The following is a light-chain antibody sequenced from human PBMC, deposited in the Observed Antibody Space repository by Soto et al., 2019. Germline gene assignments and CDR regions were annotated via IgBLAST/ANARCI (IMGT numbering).Light chain of an antibody. Sequence: QSALTQPRSVSGSPGQSVTISCIGTSSDVGGYGFVSWYQQHPGKAPKLIIYDITKRTSDVPDRFSGSKSGNSASLTISGLQAEEEADYFCCSSAGSYNLGVFGGGTKLTVL. CDR2: DIT. CDR3: CSSAGSYNLGV. V-gene: IGLV2-11*01. J-gene: IGLJ3*02. CDR1: SSDVGGYGF.